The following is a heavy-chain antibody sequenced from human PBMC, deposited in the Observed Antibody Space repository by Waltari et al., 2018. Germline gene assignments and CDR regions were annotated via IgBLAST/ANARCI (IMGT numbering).Heavy chain of an antibody. Sequence: QVQLQESGPGLVKPSETLSLPCTVPGGSISSSYWSWIRQPPGKGLEWIGYIYYSGSTNYNPSLKSRVTISVDTSKNQFSLKLSSVTAADTAVYYCARSGAAAGLIEGPFDYWGQGTLVTVSS. D-gene: IGHD6-13*01. V-gene: IGHV4-59*01. CDR3: ARSGAAAGLIEGPFDY. J-gene: IGHJ4*02. CDR2: IYYSGST. CDR1: GGSISSSY.